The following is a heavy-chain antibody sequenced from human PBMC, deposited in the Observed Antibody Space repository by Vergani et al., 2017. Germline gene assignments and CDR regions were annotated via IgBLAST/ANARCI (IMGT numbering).Heavy chain of an antibody. CDR1: GGSISSGSYY. V-gene: IGHV4-61*02. J-gene: IGHJ6*03. D-gene: IGHD1-1*01. CDR2: IYTSGST. CDR3: AGVWNEAGYYYYMDV. Sequence: QVQLQESGPGLVKPSQTLSLTCTVSGGSISSGSYYWSWIRQPAGKGLEWIGRIYTSGSTNYNPSLKSRVTISVDTSKNQFSLKLSSVTAADTAVYYCAGVWNEAGYYYYMDVWGKGTTVTVSS.